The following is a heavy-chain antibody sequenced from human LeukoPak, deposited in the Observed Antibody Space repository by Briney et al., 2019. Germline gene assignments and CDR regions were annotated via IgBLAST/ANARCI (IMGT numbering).Heavy chain of an antibody. J-gene: IGHJ4*02. CDR1: GYSISSGYY. Sequence: SETLSLTCIVSGYSISSGYYWGWIRQSPGKGLEWIGNIYRRGSTHYNPSLKSRVTISMDTSKNQFSLKLSSVTAADTAVYYCARDVRNYYDSSGYYLFDYWGQGTLVTVSS. CDR3: ARDVRNYYDSSGYYLFDY. D-gene: IGHD3-22*01. V-gene: IGHV4-38-2*02. CDR2: IYRRGST.